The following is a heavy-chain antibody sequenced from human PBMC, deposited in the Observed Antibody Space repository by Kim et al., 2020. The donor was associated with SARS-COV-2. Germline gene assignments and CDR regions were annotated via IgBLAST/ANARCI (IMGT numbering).Heavy chain of an antibody. J-gene: IGHJ4*02. V-gene: IGHV3-21*04. CDR1: GFTFSSYS. Sequence: GRSLRLSCAASGFTFSSYSMNWVRQAPGKGLEWVSSISSSSSYIYYADSVKGRFTISRDNAKNSLYLQMNSLRAEDTAVYYCARAHYGDYAFYADYWGQGTLVTVSS. CDR2: ISSSSSYI. CDR3: ARAHYGDYAFYADY. D-gene: IGHD4-17*01.